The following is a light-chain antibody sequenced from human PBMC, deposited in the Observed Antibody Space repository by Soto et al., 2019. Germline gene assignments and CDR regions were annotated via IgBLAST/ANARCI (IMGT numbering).Light chain of an antibody. CDR2: KAS. Sequence: DIQMTQSPSTLSASVGDRVTITCRASHSISSWLAWYQQKPGKAPNLLIYKASTLLSGVPSRFSGSGSGTDFTLTISRLEPEDFAVYYCQQYGSSGTFGQGTKVDIK. V-gene: IGKV1-5*03. CDR1: HSISSW. CDR3: QQYGSSGT. J-gene: IGKJ1*01.